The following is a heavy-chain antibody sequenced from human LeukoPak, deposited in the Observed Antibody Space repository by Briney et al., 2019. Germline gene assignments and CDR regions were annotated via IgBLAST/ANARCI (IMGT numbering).Heavy chain of an antibody. CDR1: DASISVSNYY. V-gene: IGHV4-61*01. CDR3: ARELRGGYNYLGY. Sequence: SETLSLTCTVSDASISVSNYYWNWIRQPPGEGLEWIGYIYYSGSGSTNYNPSLKSRVTISVDTSKNQFSLKLSSVTAADTAVYYCARELRGGYNYLGYWGQGSLVTVSS. J-gene: IGHJ4*02. CDR2: IYYSGSGST. D-gene: IGHD5-24*01.